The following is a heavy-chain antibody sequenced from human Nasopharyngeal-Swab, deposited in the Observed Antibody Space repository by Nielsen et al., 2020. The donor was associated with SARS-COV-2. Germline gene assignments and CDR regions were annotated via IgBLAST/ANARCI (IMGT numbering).Heavy chain of an antibody. V-gene: IGHV3-21*01. CDR2: ISSSSSYI. J-gene: IGHJ4*02. CDR1: GFTFSGYS. CDR3: ARADSSSWYFDY. Sequence: GGSLRLSCAASGFTFSGYSMNWVRQAPGKGLEWVSSISSSSSYIYYADSVKGRFTISRDNAKNSLYLQMNSLRAEDTAVYYRARADSSSWYFDYWGQGTLVTVSS. D-gene: IGHD6-13*01.